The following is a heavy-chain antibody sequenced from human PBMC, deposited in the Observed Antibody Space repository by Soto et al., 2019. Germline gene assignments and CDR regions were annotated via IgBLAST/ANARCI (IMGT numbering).Heavy chain of an antibody. CDR3: ARSRGLVSRPLDL. V-gene: IGHV3-9*01. Sequence: ESVGGLVQPGRSLRLSCAASGFTFDDYAMHWVRQAPGKGLEWVSGITWNSGDITYTGSVKGRFSISRDNAENSLYLHMNSLRPEDTAFYYCARSRGLVSRPLDLWGQRTLVTVSS. CDR2: ITWNSGDI. CDR1: GFTFDDYA. J-gene: IGHJ5*02. D-gene: IGHD3-22*01.